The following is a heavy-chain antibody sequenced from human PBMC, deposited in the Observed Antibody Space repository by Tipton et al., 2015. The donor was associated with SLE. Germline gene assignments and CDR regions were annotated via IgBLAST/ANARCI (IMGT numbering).Heavy chain of an antibody. CDR3: ARGATFYGMDV. CDR1: GGSISSYY. V-gene: IGHV4-59*01. J-gene: IGHJ6*02. D-gene: IGHD2/OR15-2a*01. Sequence: TLSLTCTVSGGSISSYYWSWIRQPPGKGLEWIGYIYYSGSTNYNPSLKSRVTISVDTSKNQFSLKLSSVTAADTAVYYCARGATFYGMDVWGQGTTVTVSS. CDR2: IYYSGST.